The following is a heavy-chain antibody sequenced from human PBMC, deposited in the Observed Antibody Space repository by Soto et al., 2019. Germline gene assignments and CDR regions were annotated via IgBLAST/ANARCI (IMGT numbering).Heavy chain of an antibody. J-gene: IGHJ6*02. CDR1: GGSISSGGYS. D-gene: IGHD2-21*02. CDR3: ARRRCDYYHSPGMDV. Sequence: QLQLQESGSGLVKPSQTLSLTCAVSGGSISSGGYSWSWIRQPPGKGLEWIGYIYHSGSTYYNPSLKSRVPIAVDRDKTQFALKLSSVAAADTAVDYCARRRCDYYHSPGMDVWGQGTKVTVSS. V-gene: IGHV4-30-2*01. CDR2: IYHSGST.